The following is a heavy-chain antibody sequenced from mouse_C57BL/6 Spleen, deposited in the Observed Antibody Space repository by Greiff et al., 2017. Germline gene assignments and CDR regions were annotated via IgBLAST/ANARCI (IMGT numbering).Heavy chain of an antibody. D-gene: IGHD2-4*01. J-gene: IGHJ1*03. Sequence: EVMLVESGGGLVQPKGSLKLSCAASGFSFNTYAMNWVRQAPGKGLEWVARIRSKSNNYATYYADSVKDRFTISRDDPESMLYLQMNNLKTEDTAMYYCVRHRDYDWYFDVWGTGTTVTVSS. V-gene: IGHV10-1*01. CDR2: IRSKSNNYAT. CDR3: VRHRDYDWYFDV. CDR1: GFSFNTYA.